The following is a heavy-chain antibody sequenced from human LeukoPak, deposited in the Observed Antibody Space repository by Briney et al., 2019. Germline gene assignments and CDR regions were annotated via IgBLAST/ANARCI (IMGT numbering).Heavy chain of an antibody. CDR3: AREAGRGYCSGGSCYPYFNY. J-gene: IGHJ4*02. D-gene: IGHD2-15*01. V-gene: IGHV3-33*01. Sequence: GGSLRLSCAASGFTFSSYGMHWVRQAPGKGLEWVAVIWYDGSNKYYADSVKGRFTISRDNSKNTLYLQMNSLRAEDTAVYYCAREAGRGYCSGGSCYPYFNYWGQGTLVTVSS. CDR1: GFTFSSYG. CDR2: IWYDGSNK.